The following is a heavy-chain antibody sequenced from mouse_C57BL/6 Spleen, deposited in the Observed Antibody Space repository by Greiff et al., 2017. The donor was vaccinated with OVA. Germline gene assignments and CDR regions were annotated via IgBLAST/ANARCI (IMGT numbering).Heavy chain of an antibody. V-gene: IGHV1-15*01. Sequence: QVQLQQSGAELVRPGASVTLSCKASGYTFTDYDMHWVKQTPVHGLEWIGAIDPETGGTAYNQKFKGKAILTADKSSSTAYMELRSMTSEDSAVYYCTTDYSNYWFAYWGQGTLVTVSA. CDR2: IDPETGGT. CDR1: GYTFTDYD. D-gene: IGHD2-5*01. J-gene: IGHJ3*01. CDR3: TTDYSNYWFAY.